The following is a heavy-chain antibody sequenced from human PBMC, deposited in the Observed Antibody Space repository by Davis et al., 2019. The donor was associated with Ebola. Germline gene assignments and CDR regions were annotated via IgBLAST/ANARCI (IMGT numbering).Heavy chain of an antibody. CDR2: IKQDGSEK. Sequence: PGGSLRLSCAASGFTVSSNHMSWVRQAPGKGLEWVANIKQDGSEKYYVDSVKGRFTISRDNAKNSLYLQMNSLRAEDTAVYYCARTIWWLFGYWGQGTLVTVSS. CDR1: GFTVSSNH. J-gene: IGHJ4*02. D-gene: IGHD5-12*01. V-gene: IGHV3-7*01. CDR3: ARTIWWLFGY.